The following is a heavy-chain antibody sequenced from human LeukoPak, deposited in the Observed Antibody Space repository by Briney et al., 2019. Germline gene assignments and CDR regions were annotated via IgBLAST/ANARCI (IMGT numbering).Heavy chain of an antibody. V-gene: IGHV4-61*05. CDR3: ARYMIVYGVDY. CDR2: IYYSGST. J-gene: IGHJ4*02. Sequence: PSETLSLTCTVSGGSISSSSYYWGWIRQPPGKGLEWIGYIYYSGSTNYNPSLKSRVTISVDTSKNQFSLKLSSVTAADTAVYYCARYMIVYGVDYWGQGTLVTVSS. CDR1: GGSISSSSYY. D-gene: IGHD3-22*01.